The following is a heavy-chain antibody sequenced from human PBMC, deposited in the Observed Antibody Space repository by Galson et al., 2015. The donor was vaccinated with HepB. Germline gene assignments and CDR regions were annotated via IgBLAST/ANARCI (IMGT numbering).Heavy chain of an antibody. CDR3: ARDLLGMDV. CDR1: GFIFSTYA. J-gene: IGHJ6*02. Sequence: SLRLSCAASGFIFSTYAMHWVRQAPGKGLEWVAVISRDASDKYYADSVKGRFTISRDNSRNTLYLQMDSLRAEDTAMYYCARDLLGMDVWGQGTTVTVSS. CDR2: ISRDASDK. V-gene: IGHV3-30*04. D-gene: IGHD3-10*01.